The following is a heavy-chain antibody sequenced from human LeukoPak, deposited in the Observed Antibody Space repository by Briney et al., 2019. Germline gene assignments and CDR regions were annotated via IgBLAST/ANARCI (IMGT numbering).Heavy chain of an antibody. CDR1: GYTFTGYY. Sequence: AASVKVSCKASGYTFTGYYMHWVRQAPGQGLEWMGMINPSGGRTTYAKKFQGRVTMTRDTSTNTVYTELSSLRSDDTAVYYCARDYYGGHNLYNFDFWGQGTRVIVSS. J-gene: IGHJ4*02. D-gene: IGHD3-10*01. V-gene: IGHV1-46*01. CDR2: INPSGGRT. CDR3: ARDYYGGHNLYNFDF.